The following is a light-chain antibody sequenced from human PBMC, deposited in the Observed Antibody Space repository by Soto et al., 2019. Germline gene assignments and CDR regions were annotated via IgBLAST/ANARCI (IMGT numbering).Light chain of an antibody. V-gene: IGKV3-15*01. J-gene: IGKJ4*01. CDR3: QQYNDWPLT. Sequence: ETVMTQSPATLSASPGESATLSCGASQSDSSNLGWYQQKPGQAPRLLIYGASTRATGVAARFSGTWSGTEFTLTISNLHSEDFGVYYCQQYNDWPLTFGGGTKVEIK. CDR2: GAS. CDR1: QSDSSN.